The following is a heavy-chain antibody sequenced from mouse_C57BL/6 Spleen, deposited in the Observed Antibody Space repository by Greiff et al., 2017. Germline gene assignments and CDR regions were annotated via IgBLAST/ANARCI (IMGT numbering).Heavy chain of an antibody. CDR2: INPSTGGT. Sequence: VQLQQSGPELVKPGASVKISCKASGYSFTGYYMNWVKQSPEKSLEWIGEINPSTGGTNYNQKFKAKATLTVDKSSSTSYMQLKSLTSEDSADYYCARAYDYDGGAWFAYWGQGTLVTVSA. D-gene: IGHD2-4*01. CDR1: GYSFTGYY. CDR3: ARAYDYDGGAWFAY. J-gene: IGHJ3*01. V-gene: IGHV1-42*01.